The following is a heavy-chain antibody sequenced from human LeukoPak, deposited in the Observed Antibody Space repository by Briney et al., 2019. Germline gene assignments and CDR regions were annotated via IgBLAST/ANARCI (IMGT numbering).Heavy chain of an antibody. J-gene: IGHJ4*02. D-gene: IGHD3-9*01. CDR2: ISGSGGST. V-gene: IGHV3-23*01. Sequence: QPGASLRLSCAASGFTFSSYAMSWVRQAPGKGLEWVSAISGSGGSTYYADSVKGRFTISRDNSKNTLYLQMNSLRAEDTAVYYCHILTGYYGGGNYWGQGTLVTVSS. CDR3: HILTGYYGGGNY. CDR1: GFTFSSYA.